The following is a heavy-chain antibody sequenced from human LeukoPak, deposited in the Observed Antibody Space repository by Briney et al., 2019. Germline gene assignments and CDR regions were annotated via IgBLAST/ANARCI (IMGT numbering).Heavy chain of an antibody. V-gene: IGHV5-51*01. CDR3: ARQSKTLTYYYDSSGYYYFDC. CDR1: GYSFTSYW. CDR2: IYPGDSDT. D-gene: IGHD3-22*01. Sequence: PGESLKISCKGSGYSFTSYWIGWVRQMPGKGLEWMGIIYPGDSDTRYSPSFQGQVTISADKSISTAYLQWSSLKASDTAMYYCARQSKTLTYYYDSSGYYYFDCWGQGTLVTVSS. J-gene: IGHJ4*02.